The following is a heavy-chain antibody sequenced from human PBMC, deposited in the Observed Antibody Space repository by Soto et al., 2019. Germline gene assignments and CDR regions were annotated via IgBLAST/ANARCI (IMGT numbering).Heavy chain of an antibody. Sequence: ASVKVSCKASGYTFTSYGISWVRQAPGQGLEWMGWISAYNGNTNYAQKLQGRVTMTPDTSTSTAYMELRSLRSDDTAVYYCARDGLWFGEYPLDYWGQGTLVTVSS. CDR1: GYTFTSYG. V-gene: IGHV1-18*01. J-gene: IGHJ4*02. CDR3: ARDGLWFGEYPLDY. D-gene: IGHD3-10*01. CDR2: ISAYNGNT.